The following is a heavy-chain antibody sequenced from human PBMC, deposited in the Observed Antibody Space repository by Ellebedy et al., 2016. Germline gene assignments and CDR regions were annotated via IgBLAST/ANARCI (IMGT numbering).Heavy chain of an antibody. V-gene: IGHV1-46*01. J-gene: IGHJ4*02. CDR2: INPSGGST. CDR3: ARDPGGVIDY. CDR1: GYTFTGYY. D-gene: IGHD3-16*01. Sequence: ASVKVSCXASGYTFTGYYMHWVRQAPGQGLEWMGIINPSGGSTSYAQKFQGRVTMTRDTSTSTVYMELSSLRSEDTAVYYCARDPGGVIDYWGQGTLVTVSS.